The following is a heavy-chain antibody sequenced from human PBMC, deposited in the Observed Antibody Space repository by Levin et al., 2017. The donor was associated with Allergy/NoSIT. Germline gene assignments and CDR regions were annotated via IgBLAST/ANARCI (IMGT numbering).Heavy chain of an antibody. CDR3: ARQGRAFSGAFDAFDI. Sequence: PSETLSLTCTVSGGSISSSSYYWGWIRQPPGMGLEWIGNIYYGVNTYYNPSLKSRVTISVDTSKNQFSLRLSSVTAADTAVYHCARQGRAFSGAFDAFDIWGQGTVVTVSS. CDR1: GGSISSSSYY. CDR2: IYYGVNT. J-gene: IGHJ3*02. V-gene: IGHV4-39*01. D-gene: IGHD6-19*01.